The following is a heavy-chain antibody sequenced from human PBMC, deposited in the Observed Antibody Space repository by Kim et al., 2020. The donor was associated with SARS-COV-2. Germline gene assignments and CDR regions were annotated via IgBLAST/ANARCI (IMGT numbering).Heavy chain of an antibody. J-gene: IGHJ2*01. CDR3: ARLRAGAWYFDL. V-gene: IGHV4-39*01. Sequence: YYNPSLKSRVTISVDTSKNQFSLKLSSVTAADTAVYYCARLRAGAWYFDLWGRGTLVTVSS. D-gene: IGHD6-19*01.